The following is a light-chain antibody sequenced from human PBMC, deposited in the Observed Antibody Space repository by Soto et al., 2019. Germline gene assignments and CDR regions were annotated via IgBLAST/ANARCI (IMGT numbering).Light chain of an antibody. CDR2: GAS. CDR3: QQYNNWPPWT. V-gene: IGKV3-15*01. CDR1: QSVSSSY. Sequence: EIVLTQSPGTLSLSPGERATLSCRASQSVSSSYLAWYQQKPGQAPRLLIYGASTRATGVPPTFSGSASGTEFTLTISSLQSEDFAVYYCQQYNNWPPWTFGQGTKVDIK. J-gene: IGKJ1*01.